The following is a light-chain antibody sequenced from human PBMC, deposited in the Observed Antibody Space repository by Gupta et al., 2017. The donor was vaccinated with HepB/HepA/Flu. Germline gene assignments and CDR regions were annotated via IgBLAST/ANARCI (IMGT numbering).Light chain of an antibody. Sequence: EIVLTQSPGTLSLSPGERATLSCRASQSVSSSYLAWYQQKPVQAPRLLIYDASSRATGIPDRFSGSGSGTEFTLTISRREPEDFAVYYCQQYVSSPVPFGQGTRMEIE. CDR1: QSVSSSY. CDR2: DAS. J-gene: IGKJ5*01. CDR3: QQYVSSPVP. V-gene: IGKV3-20*01.